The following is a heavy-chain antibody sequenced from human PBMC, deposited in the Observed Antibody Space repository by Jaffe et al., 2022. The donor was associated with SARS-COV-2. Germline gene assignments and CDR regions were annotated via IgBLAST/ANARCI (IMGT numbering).Heavy chain of an antibody. V-gene: IGHV3-23*01. CDR1: GFTFSNYA. Sequence: EVHLLESGGGLAQPGGSLRLSCAASGFTFSNYAMTWVRQAPGKGLEWVSGISGSGDSTYYADSVKGRFTISRDNSKITLFLQMNSLRTEDTAVYYCATGVSTVTTPDYWGQGTLVTVSS. CDR3: ATGVSTVTTPDY. D-gene: IGHD4-17*01. CDR2: ISGSGDST. J-gene: IGHJ4*02.